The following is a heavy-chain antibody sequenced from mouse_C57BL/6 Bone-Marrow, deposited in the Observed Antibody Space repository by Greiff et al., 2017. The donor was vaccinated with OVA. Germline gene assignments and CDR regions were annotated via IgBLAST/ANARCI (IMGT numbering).Heavy chain of an antibody. Sequence: EVKLQQSGPELVKPGASVKISCKASGYSFTDYNMNWVKQSNGKSLEWIGVINPNYGTTSYNQKFKGKATLTVDQSSSTAYMQLNSLTSEDSAVSYCASPYYYGSSYGAWFAYWGQGTLVTVSA. CDR2: INPNYGTT. CDR1: GYSFTDYN. J-gene: IGHJ3*01. V-gene: IGHV1-39*01. D-gene: IGHD1-1*01. CDR3: ASPYYYGSSYGAWFAY.